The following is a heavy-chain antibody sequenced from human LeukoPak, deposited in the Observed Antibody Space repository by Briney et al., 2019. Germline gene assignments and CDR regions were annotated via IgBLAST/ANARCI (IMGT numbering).Heavy chain of an antibody. Sequence: SETLSLTCTVSGSSITSYYWSWIRQPPGKGLEWIGYIYYSGSTNYNPSLKSRVTISVDTSKNQFSLKLSSVTAADTAVYYCARGTDTAMVLHFDYWGQGTLVTVSS. CDR3: ARGTDTAMVLHFDY. D-gene: IGHD5-18*01. CDR2: IYYSGST. CDR1: GSSITSYY. V-gene: IGHV4-59*01. J-gene: IGHJ4*02.